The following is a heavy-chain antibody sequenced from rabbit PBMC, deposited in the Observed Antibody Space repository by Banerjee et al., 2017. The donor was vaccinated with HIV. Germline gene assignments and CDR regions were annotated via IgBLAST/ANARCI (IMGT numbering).Heavy chain of an antibody. D-gene: IGHD6-1*01. CDR2: IYAGSSGST. J-gene: IGHJ4*01. V-gene: IGHV1S40*01. CDR3: ARAGYGGYGYTDYFKL. CDR1: GFSFSSSYW. Sequence: QSLEESGGDLVKPGASLTLTCTASGFSFSSSYWICWVRQAPGKGLEWIACIYAGSSGSTYYASWAKGRFTISKTSSTTVTLQMTSLTAADTATYFCARAGYGGYGYTDYFKLWGPGTLVTVS.